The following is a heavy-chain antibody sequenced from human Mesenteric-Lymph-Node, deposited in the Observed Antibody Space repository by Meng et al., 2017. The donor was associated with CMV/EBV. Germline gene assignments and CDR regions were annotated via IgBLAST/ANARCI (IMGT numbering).Heavy chain of an antibody. J-gene: IGHJ5*02. CDR3: ARDGANSWNWFDP. Sequence: DVSGGSITTGHWWSWVRQSPGKGLEWIGEIHHSGSINYNPSLKSRVTIVVDQSKNQFSLKLSSVTAADTAMYYCARDGANSWNWFDPWGQGTLVTVSS. CDR2: IHHSGSI. CDR1: GGSITTGHW. D-gene: IGHD3-16*01. V-gene: IGHV4-4*02.